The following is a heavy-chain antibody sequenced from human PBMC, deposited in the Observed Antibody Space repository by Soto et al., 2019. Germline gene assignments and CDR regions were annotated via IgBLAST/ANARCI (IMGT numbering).Heavy chain of an antibody. CDR2: VSNDGSNK. CDR1: GFTFSSYV. V-gene: IGHV3-30*18. CDR3: AKVLLTYTSGGYHPHLDY. D-gene: IGHD6-19*01. J-gene: IGHJ4*02. Sequence: QVQLVESGGGVVQPVRSLRPSCAASGFTFSSYVTHWVRQAPGKGLEWVAVVSNDGSNKDYADSVKGRFTISRDNSKSTLYLQMNSLRSEATAVYYCAKVLLTYTSGGYHPHLDYWGKGTLVTVSS.